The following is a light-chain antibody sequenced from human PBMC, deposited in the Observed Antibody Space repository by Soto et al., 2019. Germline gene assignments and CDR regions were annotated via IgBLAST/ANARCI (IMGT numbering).Light chain of an antibody. CDR1: SSDVGSYNL. J-gene: IGLJ1*01. CDR2: EVS. CDR3: CSYAGSSTYYV. V-gene: IGLV2-23*02. Sequence: QSALTQPASVSGSPGQSITISCTGTSSDVGSYNLVSWYQQHPGKAPKLMIYEVSKRPSGVSNRFSGSKSGNTASLTISGLQAEEDDDYYCCSYAGSSTYYVFGTGTKLTVL.